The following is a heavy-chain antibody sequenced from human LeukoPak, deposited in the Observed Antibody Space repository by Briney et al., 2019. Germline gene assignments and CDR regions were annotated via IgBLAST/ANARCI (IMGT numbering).Heavy chain of an antibody. D-gene: IGHD6-13*01. Sequence: PSETLSLTCTVSGGSISSSSYYWGWIRQPPGKGLEWIGSIYYSGSTYYNPSLKSRVTISVDTSKNQFSLKLSSVTAADTAVYYCARVYLSSRAQGRAFDYWGQGTLVTVSS. CDR1: GGSISSSSYY. CDR2: IYYSGST. V-gene: IGHV4-39*07. CDR3: ARVYLSSRAQGRAFDY. J-gene: IGHJ4*02.